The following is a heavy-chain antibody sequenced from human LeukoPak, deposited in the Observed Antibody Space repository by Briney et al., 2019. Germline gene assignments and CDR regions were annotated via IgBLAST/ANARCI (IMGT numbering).Heavy chain of an antibody. J-gene: IGHJ4*02. CDR2: IYYSGST. CDR1: GYSISSGYY. CDR3: ARVPITMIVDY. D-gene: IGHD3-22*01. Sequence: SETLSLTCTVSGYSISSGYYWGWIRQPPGKGLEWIASIYYSGSTYYNPSLKSRVTISVDTSKNQFSLKLSSVTAADTAVYYCARVPITMIVDYWGQGTLVTVSS. V-gene: IGHV4-38-2*02.